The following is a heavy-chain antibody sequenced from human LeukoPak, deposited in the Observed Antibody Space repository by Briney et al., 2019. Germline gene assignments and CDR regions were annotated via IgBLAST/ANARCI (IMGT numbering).Heavy chain of an antibody. D-gene: IGHD6-13*01. J-gene: IGHJ4*02. Sequence: ASVKVSCKASGYTFTSYYMHWVRQAPGQGLEWMGIINPSGGSTSYAQKFQGRVTMTRDTSTSTAYMELRSLRSDDTAVYYCARGPIAAAGDYWGQGTLVTVSS. CDR1: GYTFTSYY. CDR2: INPSGGST. CDR3: ARGPIAAAGDY. V-gene: IGHV1-46*01.